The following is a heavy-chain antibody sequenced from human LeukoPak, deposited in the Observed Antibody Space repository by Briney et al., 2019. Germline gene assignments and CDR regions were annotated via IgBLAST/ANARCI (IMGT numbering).Heavy chain of an antibody. J-gene: IGHJ4*02. Sequence: SETLSLTCTVSGGSISRYYWDWIRQPPGKGLEWIGYIYASGSTNYNPSLKSRVTISVDTSENHFSLKLTSVTAADTAVYYCAREAPGGSGWTYFDYWGQGSLVTVSS. CDR2: IYASGST. CDR1: GGSISRYY. D-gene: IGHD6-19*01. CDR3: AREAPGGSGWTYFDY. V-gene: IGHV4-59*01.